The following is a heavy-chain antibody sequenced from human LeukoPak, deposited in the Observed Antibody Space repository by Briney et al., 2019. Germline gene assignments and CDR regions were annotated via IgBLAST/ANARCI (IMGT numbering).Heavy chain of an antibody. CDR2: ISDNGGST. Sequence: PGGSLRLSCSASGFXFSNYAFHWVRQAPGNGLQYVSTISDNGGSTYYADSVKGRFTISRDNSKNTLYLQMSSLRTEDTAVYYCVKAAGYFYFDYWGQGTLVTVSS. J-gene: IGHJ4*02. CDR3: VKAAGYFYFDY. V-gene: IGHV3-64D*06. CDR1: GFXFSNYA. D-gene: IGHD3-22*01.